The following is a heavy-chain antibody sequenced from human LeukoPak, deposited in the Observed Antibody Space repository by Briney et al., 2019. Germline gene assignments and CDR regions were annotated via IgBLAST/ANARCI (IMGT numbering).Heavy chain of an antibody. J-gene: IGHJ4*02. Sequence: GGSPRLSCAASGFTFSSYSMNWVRQAPGKGLEWVSSISSSSSYIYYADSVKGRFTISRDNAKNSLCLQMNSLRAEDTAVYNCARGDYDILTGYSPFDYWGQGTLVTVSS. D-gene: IGHD3-9*01. CDR2: ISSSSSYI. V-gene: IGHV3-21*01. CDR3: ARGDYDILTGYSPFDY. CDR1: GFTFSSYS.